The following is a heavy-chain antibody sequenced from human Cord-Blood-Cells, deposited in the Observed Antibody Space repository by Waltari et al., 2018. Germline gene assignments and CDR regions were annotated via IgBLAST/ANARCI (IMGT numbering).Heavy chain of an antibody. CDR2: IRSKAYGGTT. J-gene: IGHJ5*02. CDR3: TGYSGYDSPSWFNP. CDR1: GFTFGDYA. D-gene: IGHD5-12*01. V-gene: IGHV3-49*05. Sequence: EVQLVESGGGLVKPGRSLRLSCTASGFTFGDYAMSWFRQAPGKGLEWVGFIRSKAYGGTTEYAASVKGRFTISRDDSKSIAYLQMNSLKTEDTAVYYCTGYSGYDSPSWFNPWGQGTLVTVSS.